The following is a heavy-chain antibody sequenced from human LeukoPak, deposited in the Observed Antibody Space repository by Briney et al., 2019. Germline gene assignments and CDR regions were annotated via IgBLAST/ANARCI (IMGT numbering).Heavy chain of an antibody. CDR1: GYTFTGYY. Sequence: GASVTVSCKASGYTFTGYYMHWVRQAPGQGLEWMGWINPNSGGTNYAQKFQGRVTMTRDTSISTAYMELSRLRSDDTAVYYCARVARSVFGSVYSYYYGMAFGAKGPRVTVSS. D-gene: IGHD3-3*01. J-gene: IGHJ6*04. V-gene: IGHV1-2*02. CDR3: ARVARSVFGSVYSYYYGMAF. CDR2: INPNSGGT.